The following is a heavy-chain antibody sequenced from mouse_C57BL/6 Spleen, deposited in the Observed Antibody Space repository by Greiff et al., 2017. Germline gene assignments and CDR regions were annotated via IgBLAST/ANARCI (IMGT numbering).Heavy chain of an antibody. D-gene: IGHD2-4*01. CDR1: GYTFTSYG. Sequence: QVQLQQSGAELARPGASVKLSCKASGYTFTSYGISWVKQRTGQGLEWIGEIYPRSGNTYYNEKFKGKATLTADKSSSTAYMELRSLTSEDAAVYFCARSGLYYEFAYWGQGTLVTVSA. CDR3: ARSGLYYEFAY. CDR2: IYPRSGNT. J-gene: IGHJ3*01. V-gene: IGHV1-81*01.